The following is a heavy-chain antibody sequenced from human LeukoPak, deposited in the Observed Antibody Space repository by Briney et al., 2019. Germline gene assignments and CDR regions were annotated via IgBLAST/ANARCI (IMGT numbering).Heavy chain of an antibody. CDR1: GGSISSSSYY. D-gene: IGHD3-22*01. CDR3: ARLRGYYSYYFDY. J-gene: IGHJ4*02. V-gene: IGHV4-39*01. Sequence: SETLSLTCTVSGGSISSSSYYWGWIRQPPGKGLEWIGSIYYSGSTYYNPSLKSRVTISVDTSKNQFSLKLSSVTAADTAVYYCARLRGYYSYYFDYWGQGTLVTVSS. CDR2: IYYSGST.